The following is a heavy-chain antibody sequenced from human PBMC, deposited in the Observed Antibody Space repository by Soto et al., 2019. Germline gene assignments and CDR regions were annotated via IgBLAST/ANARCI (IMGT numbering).Heavy chain of an antibody. V-gene: IGHV1-18*01. D-gene: IGHD7-27*01. Sequence: ASVKVSCNASGYTFTSYGISWVRQAPGQGLEWMGWISAYNGNTNYAQKFQGRVTITADESTSTAYMELSSLRSEDTAVYYCARDLGDYWGQGTLVTVSS. CDR2: ISAYNGNT. J-gene: IGHJ4*02. CDR1: GYTFTSYG. CDR3: ARDLGDY.